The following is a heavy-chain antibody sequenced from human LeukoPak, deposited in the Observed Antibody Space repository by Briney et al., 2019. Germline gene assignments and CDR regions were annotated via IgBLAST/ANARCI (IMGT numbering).Heavy chain of an antibody. V-gene: IGHV4-59*01. J-gene: IGHJ4*02. CDR3: ARGASSGWFDY. Sequence: SSETLSLTCTVSDGSISSYFWSWIRQPPGKGLEWIGYIYYSGSTNYNPSLKSRVTISVDTSKNQFSLKLSPVTAADTAVYYCARGASSGWFDYWGQGILVTVSS. CDR1: DGSISSYF. D-gene: IGHD6-19*01. CDR2: IYYSGST.